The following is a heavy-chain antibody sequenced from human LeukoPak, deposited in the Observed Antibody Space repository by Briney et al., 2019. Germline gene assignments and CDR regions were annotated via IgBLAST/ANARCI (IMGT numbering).Heavy chain of an antibody. Sequence: GGSLRLSCAASGFTFDDYAMHWVRQAPGKGLEWVSGISWNSGSIGYADSVKGRFTISRDNSKNTLYLQMNSLRAEDTAVYYCAKNHYYYDSSGYGGFDYWGQGTLVTVSS. D-gene: IGHD3-22*01. V-gene: IGHV3-9*01. J-gene: IGHJ4*02. CDR2: ISWNSGSI. CDR3: AKNHYYYDSSGYGGFDY. CDR1: GFTFDDYA.